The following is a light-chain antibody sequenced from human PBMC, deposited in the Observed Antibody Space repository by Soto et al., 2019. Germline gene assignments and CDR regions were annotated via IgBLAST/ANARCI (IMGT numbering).Light chain of an antibody. V-gene: IGKV1-33*01. CDR1: QDISNY. Sequence: DIQMTQSPSSLSASVGDRVTITCQASQDISNYLNWYQQKPGKAPKLLIYDASNLETGVPSRFSGSGSGKDFTFTISSLQPEDIATYYCQQYSSHDLLTFGGGTKV. J-gene: IGKJ4*01. CDR2: DAS. CDR3: QQYSSHDLLT.